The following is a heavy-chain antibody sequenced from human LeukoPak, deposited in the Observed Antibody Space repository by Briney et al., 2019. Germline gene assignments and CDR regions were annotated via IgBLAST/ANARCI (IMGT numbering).Heavy chain of an antibody. D-gene: IGHD5-12*01. CDR1: GYTLTGYY. J-gene: IGHJ3*02. CDR3: ARYSGFDLDAFDI. Sequence: ASVKVSCKASGYTLTGYYMHWVRQAPGQGLEWMGWINPNSGGTNYAQKFQGRVTMTRDTSITTAYMELSSLRPDDTAVYYCARYSGFDLDAFDIWGQGTMVTVSS. V-gene: IGHV1-2*02. CDR2: INPNSGGT.